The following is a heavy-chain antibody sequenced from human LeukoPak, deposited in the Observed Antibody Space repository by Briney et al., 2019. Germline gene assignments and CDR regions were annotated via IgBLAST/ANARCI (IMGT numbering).Heavy chain of an antibody. CDR3: ARMVYEEGYYDSSGYWYFDL. CDR2: IYYSGST. J-gene: IGHJ2*01. D-gene: IGHD3-22*01. Sequence: PSQTLSLTCTVSGGSISSGGYYWSWIRQHPGKGLEWIVYIYYSGSTYYNPSLKSRVTITVNTTKNQFSLKLGSVTAADTAVYYCARMVYEEGYYDSSGYWYFDLWGRGTLVTVSS. V-gene: IGHV4-31*03. CDR1: GGSISSGGYY.